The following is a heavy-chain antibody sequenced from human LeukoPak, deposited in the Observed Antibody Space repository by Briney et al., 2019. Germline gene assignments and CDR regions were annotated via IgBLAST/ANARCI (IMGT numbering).Heavy chain of an antibody. CDR3: ARLVVYNWTPRAFDV. Sequence: SGTLALACAVSGDSVSSSHWWSGVRQPPGKGLEWIGEIAHTGSTKYTPSLRSRASISIDWSKNQFSLNLTSVTAAHTATYFCARLVVYNWTPRAFDVWGQGTMVTVSS. V-gene: IGHV4-4*02. J-gene: IGHJ3*01. CDR1: GDSVSSSHW. D-gene: IGHD1-20*01. CDR2: IAHTGST.